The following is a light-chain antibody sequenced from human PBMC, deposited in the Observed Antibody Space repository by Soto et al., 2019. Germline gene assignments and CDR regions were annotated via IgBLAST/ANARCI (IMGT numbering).Light chain of an antibody. CDR3: QQSYSTPFT. V-gene: IGKV1-39*01. J-gene: IGKJ3*01. CDR1: QSISNY. CDR2: AAS. Sequence: DIQMTQSPSSLPASVGDRVGITCRASQSISNYLSWYQQRPGKAPELLIYAASSLQSGVPSRFTGSGSGTDFTLTITSLQPEDFATYFCQQSYSTPFTFGAGTKVHLK.